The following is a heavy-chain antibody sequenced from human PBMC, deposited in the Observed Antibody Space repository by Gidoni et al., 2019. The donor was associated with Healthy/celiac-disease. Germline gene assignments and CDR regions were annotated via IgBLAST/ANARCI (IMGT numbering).Heavy chain of an antibody. CDR3: ARDSAGWELLRNWFDP. Sequence: EVQLVESGGGLVKPGGSLSLSWSASGFPFSRYSMNWGRQAPGKGVEWVSSISSSSSYIYYADSVKGRFTISRDNAKNSLYLQMNSLRAEDTAVYYCARDSAGWELLRNWFDPWGQGTLVTVSS. CDR1: GFPFSRYS. D-gene: IGHD1-26*01. V-gene: IGHV3-21*01. CDR2: ISSSSSYI. J-gene: IGHJ5*02.